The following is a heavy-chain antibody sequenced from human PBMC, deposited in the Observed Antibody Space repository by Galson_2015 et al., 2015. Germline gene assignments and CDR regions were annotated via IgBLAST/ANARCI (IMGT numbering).Heavy chain of an antibody. CDR2: IRYDGSQT. J-gene: IGHJ4*02. CDR3: ARDANRGGEFDY. V-gene: IGHV3-7*03. CDR1: GFIFRNYR. D-gene: IGHD1-14*01. Sequence: SLRLSCAASGFIFRNYRMVWVRQTPEKGLEWVAKIRYDGSQTFYVDSVKGRFTISRDNAENPLYLQMNSLRADDTAVYYCARDANRGGEFDYWGQGALVTVSS.